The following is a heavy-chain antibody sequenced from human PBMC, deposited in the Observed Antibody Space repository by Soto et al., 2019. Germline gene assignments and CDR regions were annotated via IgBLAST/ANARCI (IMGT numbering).Heavy chain of an antibody. CDR2: IMPVFATP. V-gene: IGHV1-69*14. J-gene: IGHJ6*02. CDR1: GGTFSTSA. D-gene: IGHD1-26*01. CDR3: ARDKDRQQLGGNYYGLLAV. Sequence: QVQLMQSGAEVKKPGSSVKVSCKASGGTFSTSAISWVRQAPGEGLEWVGGIMPVFATPDYAQKFQGRVTISADKSTTTAYLELTSLTTDDTAVYYCARDKDRQQLGGNYYGLLAVGGEGTAITVSS.